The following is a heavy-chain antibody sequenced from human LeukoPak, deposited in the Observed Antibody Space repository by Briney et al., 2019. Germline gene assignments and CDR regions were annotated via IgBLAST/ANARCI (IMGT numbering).Heavy chain of an antibody. CDR1: GGSIISYGYY. D-gene: IGHD5-18*01. CDR2: IFYNGTT. V-gene: IGHV4-31*03. Sequence: PSETLSLTCSVSGGSIISYGYYWTWIRQYPGTGLEWIGNIFYNGTTYYNPSFKGRVTVSGDTSKNQFSLNLNSLTAADTAVYYCARDRMDTALAFFFDYWGQGTLVTVSS. J-gene: IGHJ4*02. CDR3: ARDRMDTALAFFFDY.